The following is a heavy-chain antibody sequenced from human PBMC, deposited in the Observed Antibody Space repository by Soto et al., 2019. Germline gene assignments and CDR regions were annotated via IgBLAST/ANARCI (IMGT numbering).Heavy chain of an antibody. CDR2: ISSSGSSI. Sequence: QVRLAESGGGLVKPGGSLRLSCVASGFTFIDYYMSWIRQAPGKGLEWVSLISSSGSSIKYADSVKGRFTVSRDNAKNSLYLQMSNLTSDDTAVYYCARDSGGGGRCSGSWGQGTQVTGSS. CDR1: GFTFIDYY. J-gene: IGHJ5*02. CDR3: ARDSGGGGRCSGS. V-gene: IGHV3-11*01. D-gene: IGHD2-15*01.